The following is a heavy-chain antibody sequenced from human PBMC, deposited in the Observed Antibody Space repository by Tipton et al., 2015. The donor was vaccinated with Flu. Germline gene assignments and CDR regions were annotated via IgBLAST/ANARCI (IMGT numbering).Heavy chain of an antibody. CDR1: GFTFSNYG. CDR2: TSYDGSNQ. Sequence: RSLRLSCAASGFTFSNYGMFWVRQAPGKGLEWVTTTSYDGSNQYYADSVKGRFTISRDNSKNMVYLQMNSLRAEDTAVYYCARDSDYGSGSYWIDYWGQGTLVIVSS. CDR3: ARDSDYGSGSYWIDY. V-gene: IGHV3-30*13. D-gene: IGHD3-10*01. J-gene: IGHJ4*02.